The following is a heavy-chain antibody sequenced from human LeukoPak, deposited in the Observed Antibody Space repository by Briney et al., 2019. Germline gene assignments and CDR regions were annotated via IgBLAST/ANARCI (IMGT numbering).Heavy chain of an antibody. J-gene: IGHJ4*02. D-gene: IGHD2-2*01. CDR2: IYYSGST. CDR3: ARETYQIDY. V-gene: IGHV4-30-4*08. CDR1: GGSINSNKYY. Sequence: SETLSLTCTVSGGSINSNKYYWGWVRQPPGKGLEWIGYIYYSGSTYYNPSLKSRVTISVDTSKNQFSLKLSSVTAADTAVYYCARETYQIDYWGQGTLVTVSS.